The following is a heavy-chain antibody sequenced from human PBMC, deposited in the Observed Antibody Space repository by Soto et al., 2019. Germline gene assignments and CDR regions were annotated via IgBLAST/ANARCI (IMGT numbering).Heavy chain of an antibody. V-gene: IGHV3-23*01. CDR3: AGTPNYYDSSGYNYYYYGMDV. J-gene: IGHJ6*02. D-gene: IGHD3-22*01. Sequence: GGSLRLSCAASGFTFSSYAMSWVRQAPGKGLEWVSAISGSGGSTYYADSVKGRFTISRDNSKNTLYLQMNSLRAEDTAVYYCAGTPNYYDSSGYNYYYYGMDVWGQGTTVTVSS. CDR1: GFTFSSYA. CDR2: ISGSGGST.